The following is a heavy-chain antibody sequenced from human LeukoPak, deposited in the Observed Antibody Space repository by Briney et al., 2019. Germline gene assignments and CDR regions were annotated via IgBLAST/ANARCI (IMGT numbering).Heavy chain of an antibody. CDR2: INHSGST. J-gene: IGHJ4*02. V-gene: IGHV4-34*01. CDR1: GGSFSGYY. CDR3: ARGGPGYSSSWYDY. D-gene: IGHD6-13*01. Sequence: SETLSLTCAVYGGSFSGYYWSWIRQPPGKGLEWIGEINHSGSTNYNPSLKSRVTISVDTSKNQFSLKLSSVTAADTAAYYCARGGPGYSSSWYDYWGQGTLVTVSS.